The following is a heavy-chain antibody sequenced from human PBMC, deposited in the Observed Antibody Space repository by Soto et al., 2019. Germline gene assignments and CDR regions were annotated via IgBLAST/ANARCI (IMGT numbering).Heavy chain of an antibody. D-gene: IGHD2-21*02. CDR1: GYTFTSYD. V-gene: IGHV1-46*01. J-gene: IGHJ4*02. CDR2: MNPSGGNT. Sequence: ASVKPSCKASGYTFTSYDINWVRQATGQGLEWMGIMNPSGGNTSYAQKFQGRVTMTRDTSTSTVYMELSSLRSEDTAVYYCARDLWGYCGGDCYSFFDYWGQGTLVTVSS. CDR3: ARDLWGYCGGDCYSFFDY.